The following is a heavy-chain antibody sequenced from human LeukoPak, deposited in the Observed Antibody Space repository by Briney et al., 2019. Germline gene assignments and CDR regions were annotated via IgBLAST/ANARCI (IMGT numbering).Heavy chain of an antibody. Sequence: GGSLRLSCAASGFTFSSYSMNWVRQAPGKGLEWVSSLSSSSSYIYYADSVKARFTISRDNAKNSLYLQMNSLRAEDKAVYYCASLGYCSSTSCQGVAFDIWGQGTMVTISS. CDR3: ASLGYCSSTSCQGVAFDI. CDR1: GFTFSSYS. CDR2: LSSSSSYI. D-gene: IGHD2-2*01. V-gene: IGHV3-21*01. J-gene: IGHJ3*02.